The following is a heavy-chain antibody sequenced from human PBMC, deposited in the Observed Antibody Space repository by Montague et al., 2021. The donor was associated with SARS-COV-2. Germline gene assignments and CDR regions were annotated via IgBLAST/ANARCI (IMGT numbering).Heavy chain of an antibody. V-gene: IGHV3-23*01. Sequence: SLRLSCPASGFTFSSYAMSWVRQAPGKGLEWVSAISGSGGSTYYVDFVKGRFIISRDNSKNTLYLQMNSLRAEDTAVYYCAKDSGSGYADWGRGTLVTVSS. CDR2: ISGSGGST. CDR3: AKDSGSGYAD. J-gene: IGHJ4*02. D-gene: IGHD3-3*01. CDR1: GFTFSSYA.